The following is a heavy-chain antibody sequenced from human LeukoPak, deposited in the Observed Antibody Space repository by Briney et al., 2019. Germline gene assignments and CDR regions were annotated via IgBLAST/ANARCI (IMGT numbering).Heavy chain of an antibody. V-gene: IGHV1-69*02. CDR1: GGTLNGDT. CDR3: ASCAGSGCYTEAFAI. J-gene: IGHJ3*02. Sequence: SVKVSCKASGGTLNGDTLSWVRQAPGQGLEWVGRVIPVLGVTNYAQNFQGRVTITADKTTGTTHMELSSLKSEDTAMYYCASCAGSGCYTEAFAIWGQGTLVIVPS. CDR2: VIPVLGVT. D-gene: IGHD2-2*02.